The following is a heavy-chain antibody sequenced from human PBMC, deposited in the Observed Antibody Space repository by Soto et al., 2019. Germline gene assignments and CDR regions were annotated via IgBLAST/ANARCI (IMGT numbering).Heavy chain of an antibody. J-gene: IGHJ4*02. V-gene: IGHV3-64D*06. Sequence: GGSLRLSCSACGFIFSESTIYWVRQVPGKGLEAISAVSTSGRSTYYADSVKDRFTISRDNSKNTLFLQMGSLRPEDTAIYYCVKQAHGLDGVAFDYWGQGTQVTVSS. CDR1: GFIFSEST. CDR3: VKQAHGLDGVAFDY. D-gene: IGHD2-15*01. CDR2: VSTSGRST.